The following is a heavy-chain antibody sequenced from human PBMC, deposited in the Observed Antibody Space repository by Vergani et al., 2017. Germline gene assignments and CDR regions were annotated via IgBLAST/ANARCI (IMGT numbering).Heavy chain of an antibody. J-gene: IGHJ4*02. CDR1: GGSISSGSYY. CDR3: ATESIAAAGTNFDY. D-gene: IGHD6-13*01. CDR2: IYYSGNT. Sequence: QVQLQESGPGLVKPSETLSLTCTVSGGSISSGSYYWGWIRRPPGKGLEWIGRIYYSGNTYYNPSLKSRVTISVNTSKNQFSLTLSSVTAADTAVYYCATESIAAAGTNFDYWGQGTLVTVSS. V-gene: IGHV4-39*07.